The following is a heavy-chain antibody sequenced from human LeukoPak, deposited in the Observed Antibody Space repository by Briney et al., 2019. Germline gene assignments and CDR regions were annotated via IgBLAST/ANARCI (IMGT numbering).Heavy chain of an antibody. J-gene: IGHJ4*02. Sequence: GGSLRLSCTASGFTFSSYAMSWVRQAPGKGLEWVSAISGSGGSTYYADSVKGRFTISRDNSKNTLYLQMNSLRAEDTAVYYCAKDGGGSGSAPYFDYWGQGTLVTVSS. CDR3: AKDGGGSGSAPYFDY. D-gene: IGHD3-10*01. CDR1: GFTFSSYA. V-gene: IGHV3-23*01. CDR2: ISGSGGST.